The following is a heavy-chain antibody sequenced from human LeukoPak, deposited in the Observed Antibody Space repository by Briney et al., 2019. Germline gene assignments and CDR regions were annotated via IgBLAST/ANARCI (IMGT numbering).Heavy chain of an antibody. Sequence: SGPALVKPTQTLTLTCTFSGFSLSTSGMCVSWIRQPPGKSLEWLAHIYWDDDKYYSTSLKTRLTISKDTSKNQVVLTMTNMDPVDTATYYCARQNYDILTGYYDDYWGQGTLVTVSS. D-gene: IGHD3-9*01. CDR3: ARQNYDILTGYYDDY. CDR1: GFSLSTSGMC. CDR2: IYWDDDK. J-gene: IGHJ4*02. V-gene: IGHV2-70*01.